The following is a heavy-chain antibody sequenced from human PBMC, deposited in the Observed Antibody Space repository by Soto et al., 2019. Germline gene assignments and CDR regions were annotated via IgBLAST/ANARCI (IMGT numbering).Heavy chain of an antibody. V-gene: IGHV1-24*01. CDR3: ATGRIAVAGASFDY. CDR2: FDPEDGET. D-gene: IGHD6-19*01. CDR1: GFGQTELS. Sequence: GAPVKPTSKVAGFGQTELSMQWVRQSPGKGLEWMGGFDPEDGETIYAQKFQGRVTMTEDTSTDTAYMELSSLRSEDTAVYYCATGRIAVAGASFDYWGQGTLVTVSS. J-gene: IGHJ4*02.